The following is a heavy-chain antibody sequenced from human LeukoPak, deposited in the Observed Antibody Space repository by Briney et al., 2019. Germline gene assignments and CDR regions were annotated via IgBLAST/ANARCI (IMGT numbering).Heavy chain of an antibody. V-gene: IGHV3-53*01. J-gene: IGHJ4*02. D-gene: IGHD3-22*01. CDR3: ALVIVVVRWELRSFDY. CDR2: IYSGGST. Sequence: SGGSLRLSCAASGFTVSNHYMSWVRQAPGKGLEWVSVIYSGGSTYYADSVKGRFTISRDNSKNTLYLQMNSLRAEDTAVYYCALVIVVVRWELRSFDYWGQGTLVTVSS. CDR1: GFTVSNHY.